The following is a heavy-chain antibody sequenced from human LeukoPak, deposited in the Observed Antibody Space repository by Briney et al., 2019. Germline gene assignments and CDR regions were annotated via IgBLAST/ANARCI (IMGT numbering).Heavy chain of an antibody. CDR3: AKFPTTSSRGYFDY. J-gene: IGHJ4*02. D-gene: IGHD1-26*01. CDR2: IGKTGDT. CDR1: GFTFSSYD. Sequence: GGSLRLSCAASGFTFSSYDMHWVRQATAKGLEWVSGIGKTGDTYYSGSVKVRFTTSRENGKNSLYLEMNSLRAEDTAVYYCAKFPTTSSRGYFDYWGQGALVTVSS. V-gene: IGHV3-13*04.